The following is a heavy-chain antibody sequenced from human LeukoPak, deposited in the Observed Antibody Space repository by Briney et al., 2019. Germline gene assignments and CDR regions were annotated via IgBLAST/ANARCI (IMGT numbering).Heavy chain of an antibody. CDR1: GFIFSTYA. CDR2: ISGDGGNT. CDR3: AKAPLHYWGGDCGWLDP. D-gene: IGHD2-21*02. J-gene: IGHJ5*02. V-gene: IGHV3-23*01. Sequence: GGSLRLSCAASGFIFSTYAMSWVRQAPGKGLEWVSGISGDGGNTYYADSVKGRFTISRDNSKNTLYLQMNSLRAEDTAVYYCAKAPLHYWGGDCGWLDPWGQGTLVTVSS.